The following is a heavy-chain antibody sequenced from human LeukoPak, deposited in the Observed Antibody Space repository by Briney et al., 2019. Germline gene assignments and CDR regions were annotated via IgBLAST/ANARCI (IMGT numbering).Heavy chain of an antibody. V-gene: IGHV4-59*01. D-gene: IGHD1-26*01. J-gene: IGHJ4*02. CDR3: ARGWGYFDY. Sequence: LETLSLTCTVSGGSISNYYWTWIRQPPGKGLEWIGYIYYGGNTNYNPSLKSRVTISVDTSKNQFSLNLNSVTAADTAVYYCARGWGYFDYRGQGTLVTVSS. CDR2: IYYGGNT. CDR1: GGSISNYY.